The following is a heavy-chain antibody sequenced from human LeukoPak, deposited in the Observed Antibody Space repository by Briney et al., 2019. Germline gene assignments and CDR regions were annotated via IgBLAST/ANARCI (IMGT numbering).Heavy chain of an antibody. CDR3: ARDSRDGRTGTKGIRDGFDP. CDR1: GGSISSSIYY. Sequence: PSETLSLTCTVSGGSISSSIYYWGWIRQPPGKGLEWIGSIYYNANTYYNPSLKSRVTMSVDTSKNQFSLKLSSVTAADTAVYYCARDSRDGRTGTKGIRDGFDPWGQGTLVTVSS. V-gene: IGHV4-39*07. D-gene: IGHD1-7*01. CDR2: IYYNANT. J-gene: IGHJ5*02.